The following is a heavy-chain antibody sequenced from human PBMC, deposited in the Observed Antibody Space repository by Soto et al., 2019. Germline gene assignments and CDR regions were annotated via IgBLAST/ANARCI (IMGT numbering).Heavy chain of an antibody. CDR1: GGTFSGFT. V-gene: IGHV1-69*01. Sequence: QVQLVQSGAEVKKPGSSVKVSCKASGGTFSGFTFSWVRQAPGQGLEWMGGILPIFRTPNYAQNFQGRLTITADESTPTAYMELSSLRSEDTAVYYCARGGDYYDGSGRYMLDLWGQGTLVTVSS. CDR2: ILPIFRTP. CDR3: ARGGDYYDGSGRYMLDL. J-gene: IGHJ5*02. D-gene: IGHD3-22*01.